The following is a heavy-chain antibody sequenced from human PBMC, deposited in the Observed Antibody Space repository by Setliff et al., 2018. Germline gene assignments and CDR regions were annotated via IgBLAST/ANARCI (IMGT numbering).Heavy chain of an antibody. D-gene: IGHD3-3*01. V-gene: IGHV3-7*01. J-gene: IGHJ3*02. CDR1: GFTFTSYW. Sequence: GGSLRLSCEASGFTFTSYWMSWVRQAPGKGLEWVANIKQDGSEKYYVDSVKGRFAISGDNAKNSLYLQMNSLRAEDTAMYYCARDATYYDFWSDYSPDAFDIWGQGTMVTVSS. CDR2: IKQDGSEK. CDR3: ARDATYYDFWSDYSPDAFDI.